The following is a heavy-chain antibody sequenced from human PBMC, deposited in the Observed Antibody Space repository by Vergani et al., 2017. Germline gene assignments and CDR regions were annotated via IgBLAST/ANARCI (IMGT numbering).Heavy chain of an antibody. J-gene: IGHJ6*03. CDR3: ARQKDYYMDV. Sequence: QVQLHESGPGLVKPSQTLFLTCTVSGGSITSGSFYWSWIRQPAGKGLEWIGRIHSSGTTNYNPSLKSRVTLSVDTSKNQLSLRMTSVTAADTAVYYCARQKDYYMDVWGKGATVTVS. CDR1: GGSITSGSFY. V-gene: IGHV4-61*02. CDR2: IHSSGTT.